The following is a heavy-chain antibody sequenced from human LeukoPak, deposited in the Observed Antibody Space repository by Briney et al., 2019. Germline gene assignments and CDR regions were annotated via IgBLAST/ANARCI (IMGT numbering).Heavy chain of an antibody. CDR2: ISGSGGST. CDR1: GFTFSSYA. J-gene: IGHJ4*02. V-gene: IGHV3-23*01. Sequence: GGSLRLSCAASGFTFSSYAMSWVRQAPGKGLEWVSAISGSGGSTYYADSVKGRFTISRDNSKNTLYLQMNSLRAEDTAVYYCARSPTIAVAGTYNWGQGTLVTVSS. CDR3: ARSPTIAVAGTYN. D-gene: IGHD6-19*01.